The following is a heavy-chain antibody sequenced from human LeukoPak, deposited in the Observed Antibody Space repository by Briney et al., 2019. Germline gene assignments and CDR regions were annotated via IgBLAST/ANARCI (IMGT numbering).Heavy chain of an antibody. CDR3: AKSGDQVTVTKLDY. Sequence: GGSLRLSCAASGFTFSDYYMNWIRQAPGKGLEWISTIRRSSSYTNYADSVKGRFTISRDNSKNTLYLEMNSLRAEDTALFYCAKSGDQVTVTKLDYWGQGTLVTVSS. V-gene: IGHV3-11*03. D-gene: IGHD4-17*01. J-gene: IGHJ4*02. CDR2: IRRSSSYT. CDR1: GFTFSDYY.